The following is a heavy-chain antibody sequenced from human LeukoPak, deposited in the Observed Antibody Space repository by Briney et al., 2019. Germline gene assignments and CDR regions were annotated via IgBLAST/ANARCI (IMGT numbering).Heavy chain of an antibody. Sequence: ASVKVSCKASGYTFTAYYMHWVRQAPGQGLEWMGWINPNSGGTNYAQKFQGRVTMTRDTSISTAYMELSRLRSDDTAVYYCARTDRYYYYGMDVWGQGTTVTVSS. D-gene: IGHD1-14*01. J-gene: IGHJ6*02. CDR1: GYTFTAYY. V-gene: IGHV1-2*02. CDR3: ARTDRYYYYGMDV. CDR2: INPNSGGT.